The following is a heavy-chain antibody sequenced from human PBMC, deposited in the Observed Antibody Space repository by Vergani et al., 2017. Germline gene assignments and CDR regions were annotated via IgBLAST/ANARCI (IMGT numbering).Heavy chain of an antibody. CDR1: GGSISAGYYF. CDR3: ARRSVGYYSGGKVHPLRTAFDV. J-gene: IGHJ3*01. CDR2: ISASGNA. Sequence: QVQLQASGPGRVKPSQTLSLTCTMSGGSISAGYYFWSWIRQPAGKGLEWLGHISASGNASHSPSLKTRVSMSVDPSKNQFSLTVTSVTAADTAIYFCARRSVGYYSGGKVHPLRTAFDVWGHGTVVTVSS. V-gene: IGHV4-61*02. D-gene: IGHD2-15*01.